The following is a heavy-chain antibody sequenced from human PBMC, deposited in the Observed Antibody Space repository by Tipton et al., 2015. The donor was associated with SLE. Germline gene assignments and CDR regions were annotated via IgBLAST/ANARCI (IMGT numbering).Heavy chain of an antibody. CDR3: ARKRGDRVGLDY. Sequence: TLSLTCIVSGGTISSYYWTWVRQPPGKGLEWIGHISYSGSTNYNPSLKSRVTISLDTSKNQFSLNLRSVTAADTAVYYCARKRGDRVGLDYWGQGTLVTVSS. J-gene: IGHJ4*02. CDR2: ISYSGST. CDR1: GGTISSYY. V-gene: IGHV4-59*07. D-gene: IGHD3-10*01.